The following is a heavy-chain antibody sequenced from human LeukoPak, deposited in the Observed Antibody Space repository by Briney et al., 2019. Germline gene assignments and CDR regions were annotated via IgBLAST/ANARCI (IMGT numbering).Heavy chain of an antibody. CDR3: ARDGFSSSWYAELGSFDY. Sequence: PGGSLRLSCAASGFTFSGYGMHWVRQAPGKGLEWVAVIAYDGSNKYYADSVKGRFTISRDNSKNTLYLQMNSLRAEDTAVYYCARDGFSSSWYAELGSFDYWGQGSLVTVSS. CDR2: IAYDGSNK. J-gene: IGHJ4*02. CDR1: GFTFSGYG. D-gene: IGHD6-13*01. V-gene: IGHV3-30*03.